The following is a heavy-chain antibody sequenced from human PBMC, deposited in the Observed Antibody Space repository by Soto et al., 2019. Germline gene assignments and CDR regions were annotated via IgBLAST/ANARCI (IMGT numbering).Heavy chain of an antibody. CDR1: GFTFTSSA. J-gene: IGHJ4*02. V-gene: IGHV1-58*01. CDR3: AADIGRVVLDWLLTFDF. D-gene: IGHD3-9*01. Sequence: SVKVSCKASGFTFTSSAVQWVRQAHGQRLEWIGWIVVGSGNTNYAQKFQERVTITRDMSTSTAYMELSSLRSEDTAVYYCAADIGRVVLDWLLTFDFWGQGTLDTVSS. CDR2: IVVGSGNT.